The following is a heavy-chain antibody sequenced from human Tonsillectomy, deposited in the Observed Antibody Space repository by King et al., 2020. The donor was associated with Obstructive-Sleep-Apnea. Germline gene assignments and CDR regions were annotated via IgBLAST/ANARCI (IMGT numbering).Heavy chain of an antibody. CDR1: GFTFSSYS. Sequence: VQLVESGGGLVKPGGSLRLSCAASGFTFSSYSMNWVRQAPGKGLEWVSSISSSSSYIYYADSVKGRFTIPRDNAKNSLYLQMNSLRAEDTAVYYCARDTRVVVTASFDYWGQGTLVTVSS. J-gene: IGHJ4*02. CDR2: ISSSSSYI. D-gene: IGHD2-21*02. V-gene: IGHV3-21*01. CDR3: ARDTRVVVTASFDY.